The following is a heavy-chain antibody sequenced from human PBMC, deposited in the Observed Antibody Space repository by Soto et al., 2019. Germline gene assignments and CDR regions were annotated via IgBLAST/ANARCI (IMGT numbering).Heavy chain of an antibody. J-gene: IGHJ4*02. Sequence: EVQLVESGGDLVQPGGSLRLSCAASGFTFSDYAMYWVRQTPGKGVEYVSAISSNGGSTYYANSVKGRFTISRDNSKNTLYLQMNSLRAEDTAVYYCAKSPLPYYDFWSGYSFDYWGQGTLVTVSS. D-gene: IGHD3-3*01. V-gene: IGHV3-64*01. CDR3: AKSPLPYYDFWSGYSFDY. CDR2: ISSNGGST. CDR1: GFTFSDYA.